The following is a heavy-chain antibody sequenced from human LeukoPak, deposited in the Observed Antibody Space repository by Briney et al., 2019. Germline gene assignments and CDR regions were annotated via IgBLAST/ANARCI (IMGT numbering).Heavy chain of an antibody. V-gene: IGHV4-38-2*02. D-gene: IGHD3-10*01. CDR1: GYSISSGYY. CDR3: ARGAKFFGSGSHYYNAMDV. J-gene: IGHJ6*02. Sequence: SETLSLTCTVSGYSISSGYYWGWIRQPPGKGLEWIGEIYHSGSTNYNPSLKSRITISVDKSKNQFSLKLSSVTAADTAVYYCARGAKFFGSGSHYYNAMDVWGQGTTVTVSS. CDR2: IYHSGST.